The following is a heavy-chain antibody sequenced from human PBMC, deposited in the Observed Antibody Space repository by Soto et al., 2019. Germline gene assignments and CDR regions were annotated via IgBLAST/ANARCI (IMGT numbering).Heavy chain of an antibody. V-gene: IGHV3-11*01. CDR2: ISSSGNTI. Sequence: PGGSLRLSCAASGFTFTDYYMGWIRQAPGKGLEFVSYISSSGNTIYYADSVKGRFTISRDNAKNSLSLQENSLRAEDTGLYYCARNTYTVTADYWCQGTLLTVSS. D-gene: IGHD4-17*01. CDR1: GFTFTDYY. CDR3: ARNTYTVTADY. J-gene: IGHJ4*02.